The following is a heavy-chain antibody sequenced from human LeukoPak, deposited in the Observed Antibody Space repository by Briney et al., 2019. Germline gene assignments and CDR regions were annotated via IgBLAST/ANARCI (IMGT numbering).Heavy chain of an antibody. D-gene: IGHD6-13*01. CDR3: ARARDGSSSDY. J-gene: IGHJ4*02. CDR1: GFTVSSNY. Sequence: SGGSLRLSCAASGFTVSSNYMSWVRQAPGKGLEWVSVIYSGGSTYYADSVKGRFTISRDSSKNTLYLQMNSLRAEDTAVYYCARARDGSSSDYWGQGTLVTVSS. V-gene: IGHV3-66*01. CDR2: IYSGGST.